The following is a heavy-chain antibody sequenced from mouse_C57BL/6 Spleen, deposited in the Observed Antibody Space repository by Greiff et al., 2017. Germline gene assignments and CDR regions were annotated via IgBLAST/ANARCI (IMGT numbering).Heavy chain of an antibody. V-gene: IGHV5-17*01. J-gene: IGHJ2*01. CDR1: GFTFSDYG. Sequence: DVHLVESGGGLVKPGGSLKLSCAASGFTFSDYGMHWVRQAPEKGLEWVAYISSGSSTIYYADTVKGRFTISRDNAKNTLFLQMTSLRSEDTAMYYCARRYGNYGFDYWGQGTTLTVSS. D-gene: IGHD2-10*02. CDR2: ISSGSSTI. CDR3: ARRYGNYGFDY.